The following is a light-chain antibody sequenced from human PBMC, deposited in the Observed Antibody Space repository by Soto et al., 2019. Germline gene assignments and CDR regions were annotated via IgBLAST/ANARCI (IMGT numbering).Light chain of an antibody. CDR1: QDINKY. CDR2: DAS. CDR3: QQYDIVLFTST. J-gene: IGKJ2*01. V-gene: IGKV1-33*01. Sequence: DIQMTQSPSSLSASVGDRVTITCQASQDINKYLNWYQQKPGKAPKVLIYDASNSETGVPSRFSGSGSGTDFTFTISSLQPEDFATYYCQQYDIVLFTSTFGQGTKVEMK.